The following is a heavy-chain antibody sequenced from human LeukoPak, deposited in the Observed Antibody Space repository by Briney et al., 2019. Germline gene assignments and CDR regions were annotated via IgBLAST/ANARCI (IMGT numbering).Heavy chain of an antibody. J-gene: IGHJ4*02. D-gene: IGHD3-22*01. V-gene: IGHV3-23*01. CDR3: AKETGYDSTGYPIGTFDY. Sequence: GGSLRLSCAASGFTFSDAWMSWVRQAPGKGLEWVSGISASGGYTYYADSVKGRFTISRDNSKNTLYLQMNSLRAEDTAVYYCAKETGYDSTGYPIGTFDYWGQGILVSVSS. CDR2: ISASGGYT. CDR1: GFTFSDAW.